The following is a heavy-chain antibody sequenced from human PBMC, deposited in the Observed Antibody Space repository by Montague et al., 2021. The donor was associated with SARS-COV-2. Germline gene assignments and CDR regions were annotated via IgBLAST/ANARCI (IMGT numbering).Heavy chain of an antibody. Sequence: SETLSLTCSVSCASITTYYWSWIRHAPGKGLEWISYIFHSGHTNYNPSLRIRVAISIDTSRDQFSLSLTSITAADTAVYYCARQPYLASAYYFDYWGLGTLVTVSS. CDR2: IFHSGHT. J-gene: IGHJ4*02. D-gene: IGHD3-10*01. CDR1: CASITTYY. V-gene: IGHV4-59*01. CDR3: ARQPYLASAYYFDY.